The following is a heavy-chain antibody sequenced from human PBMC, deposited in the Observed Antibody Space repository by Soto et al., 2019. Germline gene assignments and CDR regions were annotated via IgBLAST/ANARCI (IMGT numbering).Heavy chain of an antibody. CDR1: GGSISSYY. CDR2: IYYSGST. V-gene: IGHV4-59*01. J-gene: IGHJ1*01. CDR3: AGGSGWYIHQ. Sequence: XXTLSLACTVSGGSISSYYWGWIRQPPGKGLEWIGYIYYSGSTNYNPSLKSRVTISVDTSKNQFSLKLSSVTAADTAVYYCAGGSGWYIHQWGQGTLVTVSS. D-gene: IGHD6-19*01.